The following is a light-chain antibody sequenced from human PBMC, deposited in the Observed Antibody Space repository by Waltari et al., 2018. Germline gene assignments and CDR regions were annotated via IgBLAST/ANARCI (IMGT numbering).Light chain of an antibody. CDR3: CAHAGSGIWV. Sequence: QSALTQPASVSGSPGQSLTLSCTGTSRDVGSYNLVSWYQQHPGKVPKLIIYEDTKRPSGVSDRFSGSKSGNTASLTIAGLQAEDEADYHCCAHAGSGIWVFGGGTKLTVL. V-gene: IGLV2-23*01. J-gene: IGLJ3*02. CDR1: SRDVGSYNL. CDR2: EDT.